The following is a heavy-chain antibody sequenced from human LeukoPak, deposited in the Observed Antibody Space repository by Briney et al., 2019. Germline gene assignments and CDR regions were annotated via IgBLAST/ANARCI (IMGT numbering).Heavy chain of an antibody. J-gene: IGHJ4*02. V-gene: IGHV3-23*01. CDR3: AKDLAGTTSFDY. Sequence: GGSLRLSCGASGFTFSNNAMYWVRQAPGKGLEWVSGISDNGRSTYYADSVKGRFTISRDKSKNMLYLQMNSLRAEDTAIYYCAKDLAGTTSFDYWGQGTLVTVSS. D-gene: IGHD1-7*01. CDR2: ISDNGRST. CDR1: GFTFSNNA.